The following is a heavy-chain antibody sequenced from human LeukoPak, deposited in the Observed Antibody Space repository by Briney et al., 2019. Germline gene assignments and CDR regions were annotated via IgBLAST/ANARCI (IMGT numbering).Heavy chain of an antibody. CDR3: ARGRPGIAVAGTPLAYYFDY. CDR2: INHSGST. CDR1: GGSFSGYY. D-gene: IGHD6-19*01. J-gene: IGHJ4*02. Sequence: PSETLSLTCAVYGGSFSGYYWSWIRQPPGKGLEWIREINHSGSTNYNPSLKSRVTISVDTSKNQFSLKLSSVTAADTAVYYCARGRPGIAVAGTPLAYYFDYWGQGTLVTVSS. V-gene: IGHV4-34*01.